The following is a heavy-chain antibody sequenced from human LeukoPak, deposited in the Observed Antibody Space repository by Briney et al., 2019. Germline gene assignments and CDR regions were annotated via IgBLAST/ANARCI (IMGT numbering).Heavy chain of an antibody. Sequence: SXKVSCKASGGTFISYTISWVRQAPGQGGEWMGMIIPLLGIANYSQKFHGRFTITADKSTSTSYMELSSLRSEDTAVYYCARAGLYSGSYFDSWGQGTLVTVSS. CDR2: IIPLLGIA. CDR3: ARAGLYSGSYFDS. V-gene: IGHV1-69*02. J-gene: IGHJ4*02. CDR1: GGTFISYT. D-gene: IGHD1-26*01.